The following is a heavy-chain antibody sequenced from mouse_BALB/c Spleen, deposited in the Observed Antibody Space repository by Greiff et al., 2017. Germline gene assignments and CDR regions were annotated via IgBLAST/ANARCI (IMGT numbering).Heavy chain of an antibody. V-gene: IGHV5-6-5*01. CDR3: ARVNWDGFAY. J-gene: IGHJ3*01. D-gene: IGHD4-1*01. CDR1: GFTFSSYA. Sequence: EVKLMESGGGLVKPGGSLKLSCAASGFTFSSYAMSWVRQTPEKRLEWVASISSGGSNYYPDSVKGRVTISRGNARNILYLQMSGLRSVDTAMYYYARVNWDGFAYWGQGTLVTVSA. CDR2: ISSGGSN.